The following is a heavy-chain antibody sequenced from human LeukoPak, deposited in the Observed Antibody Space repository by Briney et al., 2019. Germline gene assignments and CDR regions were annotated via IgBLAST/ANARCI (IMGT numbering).Heavy chain of an antibody. CDR3: AKVYYYDSSGYYRSPLDY. V-gene: IGHV3-23*01. CDR2: ISGSGGST. Sequence: PGGSLRLSCAASGFTFSSYAMSWARQAPGKGLEWVSAISGSGGSTYYADSVKGRFTISRDNSKNTLYLQMNSLRAEDTAVYYCAKVYYYDSSGYYRSPLDYWGQGTLVTVSS. CDR1: GFTFSSYA. J-gene: IGHJ4*02. D-gene: IGHD3-22*01.